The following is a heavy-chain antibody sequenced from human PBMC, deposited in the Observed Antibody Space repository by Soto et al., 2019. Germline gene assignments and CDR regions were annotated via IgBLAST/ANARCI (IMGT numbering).Heavy chain of an antibody. CDR2: LWYDGRRK. Sequence: QVQVVESGGGVVQPGRSLRLSCVASGFSFNNYGMHWVRQAPGKGLEWVAVLWYDGRRKYYADSVKGRFTISRDTSMXXXXXXXXXXXXXXXXXXXXXXXXXXXXXXXVFDYWGQGTLVTVSS. J-gene: IGHJ4*02. CDR3: XXXXXXXXXXXVFDY. V-gene: IGHV3-33*01. CDR1: GFSFNNYG.